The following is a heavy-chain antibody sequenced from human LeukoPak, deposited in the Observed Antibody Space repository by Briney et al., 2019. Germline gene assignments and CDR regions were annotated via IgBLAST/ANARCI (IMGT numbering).Heavy chain of an antibody. J-gene: IGHJ6*03. CDR2: IYYSGST. D-gene: IGHD6-6*01. CDR1: GGSISSSSYY. V-gene: IGHV4-39*07. CDR3: ARVQYSSYYYYYYMDV. Sequence: SETLSLTCTVSGGSISSSSYYWGWIRQPPGKGLEWIGSIYYSGSTYYNPSLKSRVTISVDTSKNQFSLKLSSVTAADTAVYYCARVQYSSYYYYYYMDVWGKGTTVTVSS.